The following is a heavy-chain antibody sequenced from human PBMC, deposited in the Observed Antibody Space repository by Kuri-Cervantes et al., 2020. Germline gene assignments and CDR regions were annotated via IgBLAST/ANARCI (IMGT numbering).Heavy chain of an antibody. CDR1: GFTFSSYA. CDR2: ISGSGGST. V-gene: IGHV3-23*01. CDR3: AKGIGDSSSWYNFYYYGLDV. D-gene: IGHD6-13*01. Sequence: GESLKISCAASGFTFSSYAMSWVRQAPGKGLEWVSAISGSGGSTYYADSVKGRFTISRDNTKNYLYLQMTSLRSEDTALYYCAKGIGDSSSWYNFYYYGLDVWGQGTMVTVSS. J-gene: IGHJ6*02.